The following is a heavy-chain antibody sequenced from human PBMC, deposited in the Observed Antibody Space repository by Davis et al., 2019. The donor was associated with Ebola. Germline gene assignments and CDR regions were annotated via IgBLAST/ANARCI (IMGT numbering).Heavy chain of an antibody. Sequence: GESLKISCAVSGFTFSSYSMNWVRQAPGKGLEWVSYISSSSSTIYHADSVKGRFTISRDNAKNSLYLQMNSLRDEDTAVYYCARDLRGFGRYWGQGTLVTVSS. CDR1: GFTFSSYS. D-gene: IGHD3-3*01. CDR3: ARDLRGFGRY. V-gene: IGHV3-48*02. CDR2: ISSSSSTI. J-gene: IGHJ4*02.